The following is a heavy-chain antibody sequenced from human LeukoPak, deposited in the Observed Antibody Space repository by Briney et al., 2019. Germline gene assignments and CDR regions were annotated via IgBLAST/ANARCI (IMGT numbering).Heavy chain of an antibody. J-gene: IGHJ1*01. D-gene: IGHD6-19*01. CDR2: VYHNGNT. CDR1: GFYINGGYY. V-gene: IGHV4-38-2*01. CDR3: ARNEGIVVAGTWFDS. Sequence: PSETLSLNCAVSGFYINGGYYWVWIRQPPGKGLEWIGRVYHNGNTLFNTSLKSRVTLSVASSKNQFSLRLSSVTAADTARYYCARNEGIVVAGTWFDSWGQGTLVFVSS.